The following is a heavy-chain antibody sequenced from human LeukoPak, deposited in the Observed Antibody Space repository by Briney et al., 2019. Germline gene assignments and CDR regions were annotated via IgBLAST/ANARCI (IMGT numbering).Heavy chain of an antibody. D-gene: IGHD2-21*01. J-gene: IGHJ3*02. CDR3: ATIVVVIAIQAGAFDI. Sequence: ASVKVSCKVSGYTLTELSMHWVRQAPGKGLEWMGGFDPEDGETIYAQKFQGRVTMTEDTSTDTAYMELSSLRSEDTALYYCATIVVVIAIQAGAFDIWGQGTMVTVSS. V-gene: IGHV1-24*01. CDR2: FDPEDGET. CDR1: GYTLTELS.